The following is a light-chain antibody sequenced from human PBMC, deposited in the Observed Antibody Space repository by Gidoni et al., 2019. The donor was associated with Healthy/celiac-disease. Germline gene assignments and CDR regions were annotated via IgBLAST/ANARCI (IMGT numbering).Light chain of an antibody. J-gene: IGKJ1*01. CDR2: KAS. CDR3: QQYITWT. V-gene: IGKV1-5*03. CDR1: QSISSW. Sequence: DIQMTQSPSTLSASVGDRFTITCRASQSISSWLAWYQQKPGKAPKLLIYKASSLESGVPIKVQRQWSGTEFTLTISSLQPDDFATYYCQQYITWTFGQGTKVEIK.